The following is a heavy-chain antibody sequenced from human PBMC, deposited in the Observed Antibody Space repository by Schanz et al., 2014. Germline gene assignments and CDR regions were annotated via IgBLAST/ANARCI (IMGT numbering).Heavy chain of an antibody. V-gene: IGHV1-18*01. CDR3: ARDAADFYDILTEEDY. CDR1: GYTFTSYG. CDR2: ISAYNGNT. Sequence: QVQLVQSGAEVKKPGASVKVSCTASGYTFTSYGISWVRQAPGQGLEWMGWISAYNGNTKYPQKLQGRVTMTTDTSTSTAYMELRSLRSDDTAVYYCARDAADFYDILTEEDYWGQGTLVTVSS. J-gene: IGHJ4*02. D-gene: IGHD3-9*01.